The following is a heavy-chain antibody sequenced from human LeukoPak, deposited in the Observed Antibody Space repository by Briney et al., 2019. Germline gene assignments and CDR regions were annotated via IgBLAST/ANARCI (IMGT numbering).Heavy chain of an antibody. D-gene: IGHD3-22*01. CDR1: GFTFRSYA. V-gene: IGHV3-23*01. J-gene: IGHJ4*02. Sequence: GGSLRLSCAASGFTFRSYAMSWVRQAPGKGLEWVSAISGSGGITYYADSVKGRFTISRDNSKNTLYLQMNSLRAEDTAVYYCAKDYGGAFYDSSGYPLLLFDYWGQGTLVTVSS. CDR3: AKDYGGAFYDSSGYPLLLFDY. CDR2: ISGSGGIT.